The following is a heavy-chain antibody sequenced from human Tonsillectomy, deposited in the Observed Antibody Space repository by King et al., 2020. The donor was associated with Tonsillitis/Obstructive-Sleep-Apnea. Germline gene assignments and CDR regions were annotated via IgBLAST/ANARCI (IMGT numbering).Heavy chain of an antibody. V-gene: IGHV3-11*05. CDR3: ARPTGEYSGSYYWFDP. D-gene: IGHD6-6*01. CDR1: GFTFSDYY. J-gene: IGHJ5*02. Sequence: VQLVESGGGLVKPGGSLRLSCAASGFTFSDYYMSWIRQAPGKGLEWVSYISGSSTYTNYADSVKGRFTISRDNAKNSLYLQMYSLRAEDTAVYYCARPTGEYSGSYYWFDPWGQGTLVTVSS. CDR2: ISGSSTYT.